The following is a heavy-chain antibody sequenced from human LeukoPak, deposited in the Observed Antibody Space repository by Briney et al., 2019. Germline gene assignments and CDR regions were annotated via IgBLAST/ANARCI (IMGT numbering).Heavy chain of an antibody. Sequence: SETLSLTCTVSGGSISSGDYYWSWIRQPPGKGLEWIGYIYYSGSTYYNSSLKSRVTISVDTSKNQFSLKLSSVTAADTAVYYYARGTSGYSYGYFDFWGQGTLVTVSS. CDR1: GGSISSGDYY. CDR2: IYYSGST. V-gene: IGHV4-30-4*08. J-gene: IGHJ4*02. CDR3: ARGTSGYSYGYFDF. D-gene: IGHD5-18*01.